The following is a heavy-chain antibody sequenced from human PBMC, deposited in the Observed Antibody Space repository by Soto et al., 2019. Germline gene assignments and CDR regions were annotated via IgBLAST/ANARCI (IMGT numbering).Heavy chain of an antibody. Sequence: DSVKVSCTASGYHITSNYMHWVIQAPGKGLEWMGGFDPEDGETIYAQKFQGRVTMTEDTSTDTAYMELSSLRSEDTAVYYCATKGGYGDGLGSARYGLDICGQGTKVTVS. J-gene: IGHJ6*02. CDR2: FDPEDGET. CDR3: ATKGGYGDGLGSARYGLDI. CDR1: GYHITSNY. V-gene: IGHV1-24*01. D-gene: IGHD3-9*01.